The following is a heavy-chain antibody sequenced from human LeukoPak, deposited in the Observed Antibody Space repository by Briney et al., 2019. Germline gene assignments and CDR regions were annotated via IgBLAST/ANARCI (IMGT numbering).Heavy chain of an antibody. CDR1: GFTFSSYA. V-gene: IGHV3-23*01. CDR3: AKDRIVVVPAASWFDP. J-gene: IGHJ5*02. Sequence: GASLRLSCAASGFTFSSYAMSWVRQAPGKGLEWVSAISGSGGSTYYADSVKGRFTISRDNSKNTLYLQMNSLRAEDTAVYYCAKDRIVVVPAASWFDPWGPGTLVTVSS. D-gene: IGHD2-2*01. CDR2: ISGSGGST.